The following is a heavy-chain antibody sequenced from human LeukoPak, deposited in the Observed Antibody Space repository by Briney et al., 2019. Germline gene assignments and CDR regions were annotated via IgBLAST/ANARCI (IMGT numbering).Heavy chain of an antibody. D-gene: IGHD6-19*01. V-gene: IGHV3-30*18. CDR3: AKGFEVAVAGTGFDY. Sequence: PGGSLRLSCAASGFTFSSYGMHWVRQAPGKGLEWVAVISYDGSNKYYADSVKGRFTISRDNSKNTLYLQMNSLRAEDTAVYYCAKGFEVAVAGTGFDYWGQGTLVTVSS. J-gene: IGHJ4*02. CDR2: ISYDGSNK. CDR1: GFTFSSYG.